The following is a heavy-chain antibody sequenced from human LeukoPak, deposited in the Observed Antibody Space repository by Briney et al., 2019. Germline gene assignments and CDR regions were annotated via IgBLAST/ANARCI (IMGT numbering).Heavy chain of an antibody. V-gene: IGHV4-59*01. CDR1: GGSISTYY. J-gene: IGHJ3*02. D-gene: IGHD7-27*01. CDR2: IYYSGST. Sequence: SETLSLTCTVSGGSISTYYWNWIRQPPGKRLEWIGYIYYSGSTKYNPSIKSRVTMSVDTSKKQFSLKLSSVTAADTAVYYCAQNWGSYAFDIWGQGTMVTVSS. CDR3: AQNWGSYAFDI.